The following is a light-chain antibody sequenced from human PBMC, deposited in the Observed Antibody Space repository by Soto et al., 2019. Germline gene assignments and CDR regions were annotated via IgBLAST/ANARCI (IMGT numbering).Light chain of an antibody. CDR3: QQYNNWPPLT. CDR1: QTINNN. V-gene: IGKV3-15*01. J-gene: IGKJ4*01. Sequence: VMTQAPATLSVSPGERATLSCRASQTINNNVAWYQLKDGQVPRLVIYGASTRATDIPARFSGSGSGTEFTLTISRLQSEDFAVYYCQQYNNWPPLTFGGGTKVDIK. CDR2: GAS.